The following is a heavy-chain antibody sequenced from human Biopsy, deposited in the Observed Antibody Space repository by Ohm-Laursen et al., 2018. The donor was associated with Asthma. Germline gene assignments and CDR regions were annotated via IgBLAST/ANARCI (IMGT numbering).Heavy chain of an antibody. CDR2: IAYDGSKK. D-gene: IGHD2-2*01. CDR1: GFSFSNYG. J-gene: IGHJ5*02. Sequence: RSLRLSCTASGFSFSNYGMHWVRQAPGKGLEWVAVIAYDGSKKYYADSVKGRFTISRDNSKNTLYLQMNSLRGEDTAVYYCAKDTLSSSWKWFDPWGQGTMVNVST. CDR3: AKDTLSSSWKWFDP. V-gene: IGHV3-30*18.